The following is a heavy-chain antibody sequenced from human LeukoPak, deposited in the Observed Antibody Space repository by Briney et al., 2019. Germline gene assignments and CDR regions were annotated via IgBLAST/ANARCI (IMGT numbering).Heavy chain of an antibody. D-gene: IGHD3-10*01. J-gene: IGHJ6*02. CDR3: ARGDYYGSGSYYSPNDYYYYGMDV. V-gene: IGHV3-33*01. Sequence: GRSLRLSCAASGFTFSSYGMHWVRQAPGKGLEWVAVIWYDGSNKYYADSVKGRFTISRDNSKNTLYLQMNSLRAEDTAVYYCARGDYYGSGSYYSPNDYYYYGMDVWGQGTTVTVSS. CDR2: IWYDGSNK. CDR1: GFTFSSYG.